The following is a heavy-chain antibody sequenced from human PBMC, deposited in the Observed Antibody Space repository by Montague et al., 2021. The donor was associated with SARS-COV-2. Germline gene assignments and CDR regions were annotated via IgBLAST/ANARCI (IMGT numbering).Heavy chain of an antibody. CDR2: IYYSGST. CDR3: ARGWFSPMLVVVIRGPFGY. V-gene: IGHV4-39*07. Sequence: SETLSLTCTVSGGSISSSSYYWGWIRQPPGKGLEWIGTIYYSGSTYYNPSLKSRVTISVDTSKNQFSLKLSSVTAADTAVYYCARGWFSPMLVVVIRGPFGYGGQGALVTGAS. D-gene: IGHD3-22*01. J-gene: IGHJ4*02. CDR1: GGSISSSSYY.